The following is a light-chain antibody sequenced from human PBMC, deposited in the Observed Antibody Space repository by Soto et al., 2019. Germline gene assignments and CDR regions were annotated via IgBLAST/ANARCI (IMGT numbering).Light chain of an antibody. CDR3: NSCTHGGPLV. Sequence: QSALTQPASVSGYPGQSITISCTGSSSDVGGYDFVSWYQHHSGKAPKLMIYEVTNRPSGFSNRFSGSKSGNTASLTISGLQADDESDYYCNSCTHGGPLVFGTGTKLTVL. J-gene: IGLJ1*01. V-gene: IGLV2-14*01. CDR1: SSDVGGYDF. CDR2: EVT.